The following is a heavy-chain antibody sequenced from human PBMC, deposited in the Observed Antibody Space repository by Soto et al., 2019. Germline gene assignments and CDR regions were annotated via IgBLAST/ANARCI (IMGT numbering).Heavy chain of an antibody. D-gene: IGHD6-6*01. J-gene: IGHJ6*02. V-gene: IGHV3-30*18. CDR1: GFSFSTFG. CDR2: ISNDGRNK. CDR3: AKVGRADSTSSNFSYYSAMDV. Sequence: QVQMVESGGGVVQPGRSLTLSCAASGFSFSTFGMHWVRQAPGKGLQWLAVISNDGRNKYYEDSVKGRFTISRDNSKDKVFLQMDSLRGEDTGSYYWAKVGRADSTSSNFSYYSAMDVWGQGTTVTVSS.